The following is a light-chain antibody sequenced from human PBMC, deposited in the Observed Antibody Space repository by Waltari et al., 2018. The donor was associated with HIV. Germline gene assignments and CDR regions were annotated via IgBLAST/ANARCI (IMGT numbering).Light chain of an antibody. CDR2: DVN. CDR3: NSYTTTSTCV. V-gene: IGLV2-14*03. Sequence: QSALTQPASVSGSPGQSITISCTGTSSDIGAYNYVSWYQQHPGKVPKLIIYDVNNRPSGVSNRFSGSKSGNTASLAISGLQAEDEAAYYCNSYTTTSTCVFGGGTKLTVL. CDR1: SSDIGAYNY. J-gene: IGLJ3*02.